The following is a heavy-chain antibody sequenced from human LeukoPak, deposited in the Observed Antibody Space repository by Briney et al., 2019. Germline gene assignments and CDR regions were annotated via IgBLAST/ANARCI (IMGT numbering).Heavy chain of an antibody. D-gene: IGHD2-15*01. CDR3: ARESGGGGQGFDY. Sequence: GGSLRLSCAASGFTFSSYWMHWVRQTPGKGLVWVSRIDSDGSNTRYADSVKGRFTISRDNAKNTLYLQRNSLRVEDTAVYYCARESGGGGQGFDYWGQGTLVTVSS. CDR2: IDSDGSNT. CDR1: GFTFSSYW. V-gene: IGHV3-74*01. J-gene: IGHJ4*02.